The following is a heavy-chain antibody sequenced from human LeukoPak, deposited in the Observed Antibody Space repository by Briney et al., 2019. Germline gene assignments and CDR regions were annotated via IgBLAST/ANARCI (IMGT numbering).Heavy chain of an antibody. D-gene: IGHD6-13*01. CDR3: ARLGGGHSSSWYDAFDI. CDR1: GFTFSSYW. CDR2: IKQDGSEK. J-gene: IGHJ3*02. Sequence: GGSLRLSCAASGFTFSSYWMSWVRQAPGKGLEWVANIKQDGSEKYYVDSVKGRFTISRDNAMNTLYLQMNSLRAEDTAVYYCARLGGGHSSSWYDAFDIWGQGTMVTVSS. V-gene: IGHV3-7*01.